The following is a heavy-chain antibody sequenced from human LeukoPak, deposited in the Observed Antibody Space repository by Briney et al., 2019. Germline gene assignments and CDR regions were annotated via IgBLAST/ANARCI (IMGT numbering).Heavy chain of an antibody. CDR1: GYSFTSYW. D-gene: IGHD3-10*01. J-gene: IGHJ6*03. CDR3: ARLYYGSGSYSWYYYYYMDV. Sequence: GESLKISCKGSGYSFTSYWIGWVRQMPGKGLEWMGIIYPGDSDTRYSPSFQGQVTIPADKSISTAYLQWSSLKASDTAMYYCARLYYGSGSYSWYYYYYMDVWGKGTTVTVSS. CDR2: IYPGDSDT. V-gene: IGHV5-51*01.